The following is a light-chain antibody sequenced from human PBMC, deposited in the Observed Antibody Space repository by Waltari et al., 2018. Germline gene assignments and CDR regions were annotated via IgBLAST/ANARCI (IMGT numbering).Light chain of an antibody. CDR1: SSNIGTTP. V-gene: IGLV1-44*01. CDR3: AAWDDSLKGWV. Sequence: QSVLTQPPSASGTPGQRVTISCSGGSSNIGTTPVNWYQQLPGTAPKLLIYTNNPRTSGVPDRFSGSKSGTSASLAISGLQVEDEADYYCAAWDDSLKGWVFGGGTKVTVL. J-gene: IGLJ3*02. CDR2: TNN.